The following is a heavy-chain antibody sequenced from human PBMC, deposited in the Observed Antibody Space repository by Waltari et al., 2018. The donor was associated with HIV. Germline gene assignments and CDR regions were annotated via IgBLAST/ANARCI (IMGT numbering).Heavy chain of an antibody. J-gene: IGHJ4*02. CDR3: ARDWGLSTGPFDF. D-gene: IGHD2-21*01. Sequence: QVQLRESGPRLVQTLETLSLSCSVSGSSLVDGSYVAWIRKSPDVGLEWIATIYHNGKTDYNPSFGGRVTTSVDISRNRFSLKMTSMRATDTALYFCARDWGLSTGPFDFWGQGIHVTVSS. CDR1: GSSLVDGSY. CDR2: IYHNGKT. V-gene: IGHV4-38-2*02.